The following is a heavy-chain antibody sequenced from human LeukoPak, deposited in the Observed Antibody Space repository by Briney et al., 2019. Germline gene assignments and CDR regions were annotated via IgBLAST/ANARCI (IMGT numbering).Heavy chain of an antibody. CDR3: ARVGGVLLWFGEPAGNDAFDI. CDR1: GYTFTGYY. Sequence: ASVKVSCKASGYTFTGYYMHWVRQAPGQGLEWMGWINPNSGGTNYAQKFQGRVTMTRDTSISTAYMELSRLRSDDTAVYYCARVGGVLLWFGEPAGNDAFDIWGQGTMVTVSS. J-gene: IGHJ3*02. D-gene: IGHD3-10*01. CDR2: INPNSGGT. V-gene: IGHV1-2*02.